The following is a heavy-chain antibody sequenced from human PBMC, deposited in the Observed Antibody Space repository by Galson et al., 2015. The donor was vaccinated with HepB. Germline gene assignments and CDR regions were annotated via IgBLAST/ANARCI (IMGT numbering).Heavy chain of an antibody. CDR1: GFTFRSYW. CDR3: ARDGYCSSTSCYPDY. D-gene: IGHD2-2*03. Sequence: SLRLSCAVSGFTFRSYWMRWVRQVPGKGLLWVSRTNEDGSRTAYADSVRGRFTISRDNAKNTLYLQMNSLRDEDTAVYYCARDGYCSSTSCYPDYWGQGTPVTVSS. CDR2: TNEDGSRT. V-gene: IGHV3-74*01. J-gene: IGHJ4*02.